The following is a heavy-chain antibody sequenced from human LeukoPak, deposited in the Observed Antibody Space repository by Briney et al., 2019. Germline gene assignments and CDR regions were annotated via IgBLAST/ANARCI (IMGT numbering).Heavy chain of an antibody. Sequence: ASVKVSCKASGYTFTSYAMHWVRQAPGQRLEWMGWINAGNGNTKYSQKFQGRVTITRDTSASTAYMELSSLRSEDTAVYYCARDRALVRELWSASAFDYWGQGTLVTVSS. J-gene: IGHJ4*02. CDR1: GYTFTSYA. CDR3: ARDRALVRELWSASAFDY. V-gene: IGHV1-3*01. D-gene: IGHD5-18*01. CDR2: INAGNGNT.